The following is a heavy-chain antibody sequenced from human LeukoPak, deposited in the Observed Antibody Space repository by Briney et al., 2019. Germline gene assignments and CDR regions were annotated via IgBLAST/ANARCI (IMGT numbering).Heavy chain of an antibody. CDR3: TRGSYGDYEY. D-gene: IGHD4-17*01. CDR1: GFTFSSYW. Sequence: PGGSLRLSCAASGFTFSSYWMSWVRQAPGKGLEWVANIRQDGSENYYVDSVKGRFTISRDNAKNSLYLQMNSLRAEDTAVYYCTRGSYGDYEYWGQGTLVTVSS. CDR2: IRQDGSEN. V-gene: IGHV3-7*01. J-gene: IGHJ4*02.